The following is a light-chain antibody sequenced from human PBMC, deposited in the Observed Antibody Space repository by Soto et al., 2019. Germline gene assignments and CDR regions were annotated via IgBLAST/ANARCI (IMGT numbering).Light chain of an antibody. CDR3: QQYNNWPPGT. V-gene: IGKV3-15*01. CDR1: QGVSSN. Sequence: EIVMTQSPATLSVSPGERATLSCRASQGVSSNLAWYQQKPGQAPRLLIYGASTRATGIPARFSGSGSGTEFTLTISSLQSEDFAVYYCQQYNNWPPGTFGQGTKVAIK. CDR2: GAS. J-gene: IGKJ1*01.